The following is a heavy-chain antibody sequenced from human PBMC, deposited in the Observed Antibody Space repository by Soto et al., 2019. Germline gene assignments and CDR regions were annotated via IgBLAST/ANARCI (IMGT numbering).Heavy chain of an antibody. Sequence: PGGSLRLSCIGSEVNFNNYGIHWVRQAPGKGLEWVAVISYDGSNKYYADSVKGRFTISRDNSKNTLYLQMNSLRAEDTAVYYCAKEGQYYDILTGYRSYYGMDVWGQGTTVTVSS. CDR1: EVNFNNYG. CDR2: ISYDGSNK. J-gene: IGHJ6*02. V-gene: IGHV3-30*18. CDR3: AKEGQYYDILTGYRSYYGMDV. D-gene: IGHD3-9*01.